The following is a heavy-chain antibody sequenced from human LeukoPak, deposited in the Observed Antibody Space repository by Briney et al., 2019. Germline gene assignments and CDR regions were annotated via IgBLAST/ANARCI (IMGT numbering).Heavy chain of an antibody. CDR1: GFTFSDYG. D-gene: IGHD6-13*01. J-gene: IGHJ4*02. V-gene: IGHV3-30*03. CDR2: ISYHGSNK. CDR3: ARDSRSTFDY. Sequence: GGSLRLSCAASGFTFSDYGMHWVRQAPGKGLEWVAVISYHGSNKYYADSVKGRFTISRDNSKNTVYLQMNSLRAEDTAMYFCARDSRSTFDYWGQGTLVTVSS.